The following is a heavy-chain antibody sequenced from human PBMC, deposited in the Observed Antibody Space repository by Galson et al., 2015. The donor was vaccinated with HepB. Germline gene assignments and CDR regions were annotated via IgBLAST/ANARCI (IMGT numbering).Heavy chain of an antibody. J-gene: IGHJ4*02. Sequence: SLRLSCAASGFTFDDHTMQWVRQVPGKGLEWISLISWDAVSTYYADSVKGRFAISRDNNKNSLYLQMNSLKTEDTAFYYCTIGSQSSGWYASDYWGQGTLVIVSS. D-gene: IGHD6-19*01. CDR1: GFTFDDHT. CDR3: TIGSQSSGWYASDY. CDR2: ISWDAVST. V-gene: IGHV3-43*01.